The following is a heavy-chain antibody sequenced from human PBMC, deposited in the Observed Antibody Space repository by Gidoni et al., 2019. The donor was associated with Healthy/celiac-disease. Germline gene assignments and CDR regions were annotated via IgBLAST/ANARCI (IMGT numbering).Heavy chain of an antibody. V-gene: IGHV3-21*01. J-gene: IGHJ4*02. CDR1: GFPFSSYS. CDR3: ARERPTVTTEDY. CDR2: ISSSSSYI. D-gene: IGHD4-17*01. Sequence: EVQLVESGGGLVKPGGSMRLSCAASGFPFSSYSMTWVRQAPGKGLEWVSSISSSSSYIYYADSAKGLFTISRDNAKNSLYLQMNSLGAEDTAVYYCARERPTVTTEDYWGQGTLVTVSS.